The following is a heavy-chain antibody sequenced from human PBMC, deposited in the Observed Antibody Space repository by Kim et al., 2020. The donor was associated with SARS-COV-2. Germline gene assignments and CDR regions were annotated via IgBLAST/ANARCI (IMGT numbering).Heavy chain of an antibody. V-gene: IGHV1-18*01. J-gene: IGHJ6*02. CDR2: ISAYNGNT. CDR3: ARGSSSSGWFYYYYGMDV. Sequence: ASVKVSCKASGYTFTSYGISWVRQAPGQGLEWMGWISAYNGNTNYAQKLQGRVTMTTDTSTSTAYMELRSLRSDDTAVYYCARGSSSSGWFYYYYGMDVWGQGTTVTVSS. D-gene: IGHD6-19*01. CDR1: GYTFTSYG.